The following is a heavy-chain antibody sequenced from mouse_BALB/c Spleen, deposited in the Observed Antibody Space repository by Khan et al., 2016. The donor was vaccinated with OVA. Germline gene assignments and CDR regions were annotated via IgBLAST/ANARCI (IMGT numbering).Heavy chain of an antibody. V-gene: IGHV3-2*02. CDR3: ARGNYYGYYFDY. Sequence: VQLKESGPGLVKPSQSLSLTCTVTGYSITSNYAWNWIRQFPGNKLEWMGYISYSGSTTYNPSLKSRISITRDTSKNQFFLQLKSVTTEDTATYYCARGNYYGYYFDYRGQGTSLTVSS. CDR1: GYSITSNYA. J-gene: IGHJ2*02. D-gene: IGHD1-1*01. CDR2: ISYSGST.